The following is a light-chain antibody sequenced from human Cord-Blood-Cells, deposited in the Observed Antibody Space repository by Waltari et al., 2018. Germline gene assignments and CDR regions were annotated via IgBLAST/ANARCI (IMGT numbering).Light chain of an antibody. V-gene: IGKV1-33*01. CDR2: DAS. CDR3: QQYDNLPWT. Sequence: DIQMTQSASSLSASVGDRVNITCQASQDISNYLNWYQQKPGKAPKLLIYDASNLETGVPSRFSGSGSGTDFTFTISSLQPEDIATYYCQQYDNLPWTFGQGTKVEIK. J-gene: IGKJ1*01. CDR1: QDISNY.